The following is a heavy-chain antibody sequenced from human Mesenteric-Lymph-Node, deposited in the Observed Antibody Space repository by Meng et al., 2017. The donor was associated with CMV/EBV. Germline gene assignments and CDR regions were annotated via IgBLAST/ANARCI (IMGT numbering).Heavy chain of an antibody. J-gene: IGHJ6*02. CDR3: AKDQVILRFLEWLLSDGMDV. CDR1: GFTFDDYA. V-gene: IGHV3-9*01. D-gene: IGHD3-3*01. CDR2: ITWNNDNI. Sequence: SLKISCAASGFTFDDYAMHWVRQVPGKGLEWVSGITWNNDNIGYADSVKGRFTISRDNSKNTLYLQMNSLRAEDTAVYYCAKDQVILRFLEWLLSDGMDVWGQGTTVTVSS.